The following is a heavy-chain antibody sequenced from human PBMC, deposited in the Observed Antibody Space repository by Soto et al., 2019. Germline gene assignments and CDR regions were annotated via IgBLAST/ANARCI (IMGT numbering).Heavy chain of an antibody. CDR1: AGSFSGYY. CDR3: ARQAPWGREWKKYFDY. Sequence: PSETLSLPCALCAGSFSGYYWSWMCQPPGKALEWIGEINHSGSTNYNPSLKSRFPISVHTSKNQFSLTLSSVTAAATAVYYCARQAPWGREWKKYFDYWGQETLVSVST. CDR2: INHSGST. J-gene: IGHJ4*02. D-gene: IGHD3-3*01. V-gene: IGHV4-34*01.